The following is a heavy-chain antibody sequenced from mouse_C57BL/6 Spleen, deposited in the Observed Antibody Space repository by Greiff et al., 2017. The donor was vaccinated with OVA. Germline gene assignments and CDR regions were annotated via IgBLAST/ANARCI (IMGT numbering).Heavy chain of an antibody. CDR1: GYTFTSYS. CDR3: ARREVYDGYPFDY. D-gene: IGHD2-3*01. Sequence: QVQLQQSGTELVKPGASVTLSCKASGYTFTSYSMHWVKQRPRQGLEWIGNINPSNGGTTYTEKFQSKATLTVDKSSSTAYMQLSSLTSEDYAVYYGARREVYDGYPFDYWGQGTTLTVAS. CDR2: INPSNGGT. V-gene: IGHV1-53*01. J-gene: IGHJ2*01.